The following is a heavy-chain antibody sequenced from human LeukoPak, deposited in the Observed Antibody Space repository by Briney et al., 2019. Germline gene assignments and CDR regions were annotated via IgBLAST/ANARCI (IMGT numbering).Heavy chain of an antibody. CDR3: AKERSIYYGSGSFDY. V-gene: IGHV3-30*18. D-gene: IGHD3-10*01. CDR2: ISYDGSNK. CDR1: AFTFSSYC. J-gene: IGHJ4*02. Sequence: PGGSLTLSCVPYAFTFSSYCMQWVRQAPGKGREWVAVISYDGSNKYYADSVKGRFTISRDNSKNTLYLQMSRLRAEDAAVYYCAKERSIYYGSGSFDYWGQGTLVTVSS.